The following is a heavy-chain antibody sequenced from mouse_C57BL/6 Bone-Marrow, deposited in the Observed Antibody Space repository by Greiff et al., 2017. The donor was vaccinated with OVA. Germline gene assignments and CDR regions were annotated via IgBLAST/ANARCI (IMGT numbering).Heavy chain of an antibody. J-gene: IGHJ4*01. Sequence: QVQLQQSGAELARPGASVKMSCKASGYTFTSYTMHWVKQRPGQGLEWIGYINPSSGYTKYNQKFKDKATLTADKSSSTAYMQLSSLTSEDSAVYYCARGLRDYAMDYWGQGTSVTVSS. D-gene: IGHD2-4*01. V-gene: IGHV1-4*01. CDR3: ARGLRDYAMDY. CDR2: INPSSGYT. CDR1: GYTFTSYT.